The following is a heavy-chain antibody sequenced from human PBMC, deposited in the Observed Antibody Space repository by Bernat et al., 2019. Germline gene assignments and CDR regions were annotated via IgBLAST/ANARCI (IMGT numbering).Heavy chain of an antibody. Sequence: EVQLVESGGGLVKPGGSLRLSCAASGFTFNRVWMSWVRQAPGKGLEWVGRVKSRTDGGTIEYAAPVKGRFTVSRDDSKNMFYLQMNSLKTEDTAVYYCTTFGGIWGQGTLVTVSS. D-gene: IGHD3-16*01. CDR3: TTFGGI. J-gene: IGHJ4*02. CDR1: GFTFNRVW. V-gene: IGHV3-15*01. CDR2: VKSRTDGGTI.